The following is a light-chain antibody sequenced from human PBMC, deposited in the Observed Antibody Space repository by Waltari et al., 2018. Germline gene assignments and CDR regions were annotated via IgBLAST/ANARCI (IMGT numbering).Light chain of an antibody. J-gene: IGLJ2*01. CDR1: NSDVGGYNS. CDR3: SSYTSRSTLVV. V-gene: IGLV2-14*03. CDR2: DVS. Sequence: QSALTQPAAVSGSPGQSITISCTGTNSDVGGYNSVSWYQQHPGKAPKVILYDVSNRPSGVSKRVSGSKSGNMASLTISGLQAEDEAEYYCSSYTSRSTLVVFGGGTKVTVL.